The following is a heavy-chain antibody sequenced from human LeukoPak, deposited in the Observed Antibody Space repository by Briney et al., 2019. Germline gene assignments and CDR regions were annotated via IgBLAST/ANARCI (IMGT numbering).Heavy chain of an antibody. CDR1: GYTFTGYY. CDR2: INPNSGGT. Sequence: ASVKVSCKASGYTFTGYYMHWVRQAPGQGLEWMGWINPNSGGTNYAQKFQGRVTMSRDTSISTAYMELSRLRSDDTAVYYCARPLYCSGGSCYLNWFDPWGQGTLVTVSS. V-gene: IGHV1-2*02. D-gene: IGHD2-15*01. CDR3: ARPLYCSGGSCYLNWFDP. J-gene: IGHJ5*02.